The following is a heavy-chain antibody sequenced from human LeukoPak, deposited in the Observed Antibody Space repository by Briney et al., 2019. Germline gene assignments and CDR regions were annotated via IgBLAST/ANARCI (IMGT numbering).Heavy chain of an antibody. Sequence: PSETLSLTCTVSGGSISSGGYWSWIRQHPGKGLKWIGYIYYSGSTYYNPSLKSRVTISVDTSKNQFSLKLSSVTAADTAVYYCARDYGYCSSTSCYVGAFDIWGQGTMVTVSS. CDR1: GGSISSGGY. J-gene: IGHJ3*02. D-gene: IGHD2-2*01. CDR3: ARDYGYCSSTSCYVGAFDI. CDR2: IYYSGST. V-gene: IGHV4-31*03.